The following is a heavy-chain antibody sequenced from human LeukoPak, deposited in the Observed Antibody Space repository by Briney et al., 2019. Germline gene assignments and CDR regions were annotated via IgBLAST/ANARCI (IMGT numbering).Heavy chain of an antibody. CDR2: IDYSGTP. J-gene: IGHJ3*01. Sequence: SETLSLTCTVSGGSISSSTHYWGWIRQPPGKGLEGIASIDYSGTPYYNPPLDSRISTSVDTSKNQLAVRLSSLTAADRPVFSCGRDSAYSGTYTPDVFPVGGQGTMVTVSS. V-gene: IGHV4-39*06. CDR1: GGSISSSTHY. CDR3: GRDSAYSGTYTPDVFPV. D-gene: IGHD1-26*01.